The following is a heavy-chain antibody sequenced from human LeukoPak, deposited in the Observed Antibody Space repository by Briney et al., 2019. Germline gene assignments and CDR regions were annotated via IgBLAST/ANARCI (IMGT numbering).Heavy chain of an antibody. CDR2: INHSGST. J-gene: IGHJ1*01. D-gene: IGHD2-2*01. Sequence: PSETLSLTCAVYGGSFSGYYWSRIRQPPGKGLEWIGEINHSGSTNYNPSLKSRVTIPVDTSKNQFSLKLSSVTAADTAVYYCARGRRDIVVVPAATKEYFQHWGQGTLVTVSS. V-gene: IGHV4-34*01. CDR1: GGSFSGYY. CDR3: ARGRRDIVVVPAATKEYFQH.